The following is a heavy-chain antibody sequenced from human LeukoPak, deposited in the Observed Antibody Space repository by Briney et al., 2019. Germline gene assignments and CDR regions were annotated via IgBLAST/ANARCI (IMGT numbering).Heavy chain of an antibody. J-gene: IGHJ4*02. CDR2: IYYSGSS. V-gene: IGHV4-39*07. CDR1: DGSISSGSWY. D-gene: IGHD5-18*01. CDR3: ARDRATLVTGNFDY. Sequence: KSSATLSLTCTVSDGSISSGSWYWGWIRQPPGKGLEWIGSIYYSGSSYYNPSLKSRVSISIDTSKNQFSLKLTSVTAADTAVYYCARDRATLVTGNFDYWGQGALVTVSS.